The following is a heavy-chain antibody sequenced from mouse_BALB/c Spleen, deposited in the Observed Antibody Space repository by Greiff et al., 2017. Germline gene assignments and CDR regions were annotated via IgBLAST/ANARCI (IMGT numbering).Heavy chain of an antibody. CDR2: IDTSDSYT. Sequence: QVQLQQPGAELVMPGASVKMSCKASGYTFTDYWMHWVKQRPGQGLEWIGAIDTSDSYTSYNQKFKGKATLTVDESSSTAYMQLSSLTSEDSAVYYCARWGLPDLFAYWGQGTLVTVSA. CDR1: GYTFTDYW. V-gene: IGHV1-69*01. J-gene: IGHJ3*01. D-gene: IGHD3-1*01. CDR3: ARWGLPDLFAY.